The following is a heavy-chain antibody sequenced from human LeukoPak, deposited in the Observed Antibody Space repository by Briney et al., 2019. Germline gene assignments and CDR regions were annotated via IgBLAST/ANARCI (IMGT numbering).Heavy chain of an antibody. V-gene: IGHV1-18*01. CDR1: GGTFSSYA. D-gene: IGHD1-26*01. CDR3: ARDSITGSHYQYFQY. CDR2: ISAYNGNT. Sequence: ASVKVSCKASGGTFSSYAISWVRQAPGQGLEWMGWISAYNGNTNYAQKFQGRVTMTTDTSTSTAYMELRSLRSDDTAVYYCARDSITGSHYQYFQYWGQGTLVTVSS. J-gene: IGHJ1*01.